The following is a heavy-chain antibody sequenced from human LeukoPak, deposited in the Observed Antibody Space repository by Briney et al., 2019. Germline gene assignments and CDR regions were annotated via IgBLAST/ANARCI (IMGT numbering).Heavy chain of an antibody. J-gene: IGHJ4*02. V-gene: IGHV4-31*03. CDR3: ARDRGPYSGYDSYYFDY. CDR2: IYYSGST. Sequence: SQTLSLTCTVSGVSISSGGYYWSWIRQHPGKGLEWIGYIYYSGSTYYNPSLKSRVTISVDTSKNQFSLKLSSVTAADTAVYYCARDRGPYSGYDSYYFDYWGQGTLVTVSS. D-gene: IGHD5-12*01. CDR1: GVSISSGGYY.